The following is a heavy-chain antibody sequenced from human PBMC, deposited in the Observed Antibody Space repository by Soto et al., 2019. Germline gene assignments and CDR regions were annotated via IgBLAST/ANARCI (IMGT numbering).Heavy chain of an antibody. D-gene: IGHD5-18*01. J-gene: IGHJ4*02. CDR1: GDSVSDDSYY. Sequence: QVQLQESGPRLVKPSETLSLTCTVSGDSVSDDSYYWTWIRQPPGKGLEWIGYIYSSGSTKYNPSLKSRVTISLDTSTNQFSLELTSVTAADTAVYYCARDIRGYSRAFDYWGQGTLVSVSS. V-gene: IGHV4-61*01. CDR3: ARDIRGYSRAFDY. CDR2: IYSSGST.